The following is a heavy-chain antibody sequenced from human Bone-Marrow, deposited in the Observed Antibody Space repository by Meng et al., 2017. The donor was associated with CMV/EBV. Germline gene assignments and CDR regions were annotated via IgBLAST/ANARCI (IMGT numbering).Heavy chain of an antibody. CDR3: AKFHGARQLVYYGMDV. Sequence: GESLKISWAAPGFTFSSYGIHWVRQAPGKGLEWVALIWYDGNYKYYGDSVKGRFTISRDNSKNTLYLQMNSLRAEDTAVYYCAKFHGARQLVYYGMDVWGQGTTVTVSS. J-gene: IGHJ6*02. D-gene: IGHD6-6*01. CDR1: GFTFSSYG. V-gene: IGHV3-33*06. CDR2: IWYDGNYK.